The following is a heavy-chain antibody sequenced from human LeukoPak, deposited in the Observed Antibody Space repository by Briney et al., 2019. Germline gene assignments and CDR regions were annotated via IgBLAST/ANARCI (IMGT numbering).Heavy chain of an antibody. Sequence: ASVKVSCKASGYTFTSYAMHWVRQAPGQRLEWMGWINAGNGNTKYSQKFQGRVTITRDTSASTAYMELSSLRSEDTAVYYCARSKVVTAIFDAFDIWGQGTMVTVSS. V-gene: IGHV1-3*01. D-gene: IGHD2-21*02. CDR2: INAGNGNT. J-gene: IGHJ3*02. CDR3: ARSKVVTAIFDAFDI. CDR1: GYTFTSYA.